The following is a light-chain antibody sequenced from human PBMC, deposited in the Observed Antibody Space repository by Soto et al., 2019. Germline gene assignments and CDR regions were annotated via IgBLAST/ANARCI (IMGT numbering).Light chain of an antibody. CDR2: SAS. CDR1: RIINTY. V-gene: IGKV1-39*01. CDR3: QQSYSNPLT. Sequence: DIQVTQSPSSLSASVGDRVTLSCRASRIINTYVNWYQQKPGQAPSLLIYSASILQSGVPSRFTGSGSGTDFFLTISSLQPEDFAVYYCQQSYSNPLTFGGGTRVQIK. J-gene: IGKJ4*01.